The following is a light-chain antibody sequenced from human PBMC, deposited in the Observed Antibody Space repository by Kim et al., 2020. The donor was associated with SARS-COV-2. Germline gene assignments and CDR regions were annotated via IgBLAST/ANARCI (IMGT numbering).Light chain of an antibody. CDR2: GKN. Sequence: SSELTQDPAVSVALAQTVRITCQGDSLRNYYASWYQQKPGQAPVLVIFGKNNRPSGIPDRFSGSSLGITASLTITGAQAEDEADYYCNPRDSRGHHRVFG. CDR1: SLRNYY. V-gene: IGLV3-19*01. CDR3: NPRDSRGHHRV. J-gene: IGLJ3*02.